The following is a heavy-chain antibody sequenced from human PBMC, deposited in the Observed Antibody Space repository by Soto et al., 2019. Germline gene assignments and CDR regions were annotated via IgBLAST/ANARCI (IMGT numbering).Heavy chain of an antibody. D-gene: IGHD1-26*01. J-gene: IGHJ3*02. V-gene: IGHV1-69*13. CDR1: GGTFSSYA. CDR3: ARDSRGSSDAFDI. CDR2: IIPIFGTA. Sequence: SVKVSCKASGGTFSSYAISWVRQAPGQGLEWMGGIIPIFGTANYAQKFQGRVTITADESASTAYMELSSLRSEDTAVYYCARDSRGSSDAFDIWGQGTMVTVSS.